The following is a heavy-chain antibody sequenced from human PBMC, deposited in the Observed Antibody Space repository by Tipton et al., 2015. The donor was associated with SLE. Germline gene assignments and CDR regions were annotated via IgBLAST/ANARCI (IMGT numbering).Heavy chain of an antibody. Sequence: TLSLTCTVSGFSITCSHYSGWIRQPPGEGLEWIGAPYHSGSTYYNPSLRGRVAISLDTTKNQFSLNLRSVNAADTAVYFCARFLGWTGGDFWGRGMLVTVSS. D-gene: IGHD3-3*01. J-gene: IGHJ4*02. CDR3: ARFLGWTGGDF. CDR1: GFSITCSHY. V-gene: IGHV4-38-2*02. CDR2: PYHSGST.